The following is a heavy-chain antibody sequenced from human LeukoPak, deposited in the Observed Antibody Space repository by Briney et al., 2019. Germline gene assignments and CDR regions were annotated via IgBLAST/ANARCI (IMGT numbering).Heavy chain of an antibody. V-gene: IGHV3-30*02. Sequence: QPGGSLRLSCAASGFTFSSYGMHWVRQAPGKGLEWVALIRYDGSQKYYADSVKGRFTISRDNSNNTLYLQMNSLRVEDSAMYYCAKRVVVIASAHFQHWGQGTLVTVSS. J-gene: IGHJ1*01. CDR1: GFTFSSYG. CDR2: IRYDGSQK. CDR3: AKRVVVIASAHFQH. D-gene: IGHD2-21*01.